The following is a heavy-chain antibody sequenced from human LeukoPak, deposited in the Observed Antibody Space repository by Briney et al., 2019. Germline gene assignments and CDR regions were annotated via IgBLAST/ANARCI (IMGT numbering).Heavy chain of an antibody. V-gene: IGHV4-4*02. J-gene: IGHJ4*02. CDR2: VHLSGRT. D-gene: IGHD5-24*01. CDR3: AREGGMALDY. Sequence: PSGTLSLTCGVSGGSISTTNWWTWVRQPPGEGLEWIGEVHLSGRTHYNPSLESRVTISVDTSKNQFSLKLSSVTAADTAVYYCAREGGMALDYWGQGTLVTVSS. CDR1: GGSISTTNW.